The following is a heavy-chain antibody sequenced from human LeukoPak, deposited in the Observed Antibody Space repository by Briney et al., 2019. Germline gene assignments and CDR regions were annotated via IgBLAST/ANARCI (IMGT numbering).Heavy chain of an antibody. CDR1: GYTFTSYG. CDR2: ISAYNGNT. Sequence: GASVKVSCKASGYTFTSYGISWVRQAPGQGLEWMGWISAYNGNTNYAQKLQGRVTMTTDTSTSTAYMELRSLRSDDTAVYYCARDGYSSSWENWFDPWGQGTLVTVSS. V-gene: IGHV1-18*01. CDR3: ARDGYSSSWENWFDP. D-gene: IGHD6-13*01. J-gene: IGHJ5*02.